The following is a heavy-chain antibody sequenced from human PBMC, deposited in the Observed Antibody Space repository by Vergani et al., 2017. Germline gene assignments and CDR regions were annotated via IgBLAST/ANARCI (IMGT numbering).Heavy chain of an antibody. CDR2: IYYTGTT. CDR1: GFSFSSYS. Sequence: VQLVESGGGLVKPGGSLRLSCAASGFSFSSYSMNWVRQAPGKGLEWIGTIYYTGTTYYNEAHKSRLTISVDTSKNQFSLTLTSVTAADTAVYYCTRHGRSGWAGYFQHWGQGTLVTASS. D-gene: IGHD6-19*01. CDR3: TRHGRSGWAGYFQH. V-gene: IGHV4-39*01. J-gene: IGHJ1*01.